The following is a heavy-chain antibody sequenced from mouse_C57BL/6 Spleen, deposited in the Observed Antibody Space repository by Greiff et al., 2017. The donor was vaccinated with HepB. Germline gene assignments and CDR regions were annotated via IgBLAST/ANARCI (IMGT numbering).Heavy chain of an antibody. CDR2: IDPSDSYT. V-gene: IGHV1-50*01. Sequence: QVQLQQPGAELVKPGASVKLSCKASGYTFTSYWMQWVKQRPGQGLEWIGEIDPSDSYTNYNQKFKGKATLTVDTSSSTAYMQLSSLTSEDSAVYYCARWTGRMDYWGQGTSVTVSS. CDR3: ARWTGRMDY. J-gene: IGHJ4*01. CDR1: GYTFTSYW.